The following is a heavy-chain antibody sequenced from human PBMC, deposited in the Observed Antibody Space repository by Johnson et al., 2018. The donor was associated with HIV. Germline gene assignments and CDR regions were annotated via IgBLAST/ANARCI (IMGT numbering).Heavy chain of an antibody. CDR1: GLPLSNYG. J-gene: IGHJ3*02. D-gene: IGHD4-23*01. Sequence: QVQLVESGGGVVQPGGSLRLSCVASGLPLSNYGMHWVRQAPGKGLEWVAFIRYDETNKDYADSVKGRFPISRDSSKNTLFLQMNSLRVDDTAVYYCAKEAPGRWELLIWAAFDMWGQGTMVTVSS. CDR2: IRYDETNK. V-gene: IGHV3-30*02. CDR3: AKEAPGRWELLIWAAFDM.